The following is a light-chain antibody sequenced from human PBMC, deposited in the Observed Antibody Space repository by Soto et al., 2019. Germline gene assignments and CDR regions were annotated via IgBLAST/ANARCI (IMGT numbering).Light chain of an antibody. CDR1: SSNIGAGYG. CDR3: HSYDSSLSGYV. Sequence: QPVLTQPPSVSGAPGQRVTISCTGSSSNIGAGYGVHWYQQLPGTAPKLLIYGNSNRPSGVPDRFSDSKSGTSASLAITGLQAEDEADYYCHSYDSSLSGYVFGTGTKVTVL. J-gene: IGLJ1*01. V-gene: IGLV1-40*01. CDR2: GNS.